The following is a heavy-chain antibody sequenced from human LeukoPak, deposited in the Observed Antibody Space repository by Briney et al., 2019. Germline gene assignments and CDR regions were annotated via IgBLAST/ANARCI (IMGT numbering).Heavy chain of an antibody. V-gene: IGHV6-1*01. Sequence: SQTLSVTCAISGDSVSSKNAAWNWIRQSPSRGLEWLGRTYYRSKWYNDNAESVKGRISINPDTSKNQFSLKLTSVTAADTAVYFCARHSSSSRGWFDPWGQGTLVTVSS. D-gene: IGHD6-6*01. CDR2: TYYRSKWYN. J-gene: IGHJ5*02. CDR3: ARHSSSSRGWFDP. CDR1: GDSVSSKNAA.